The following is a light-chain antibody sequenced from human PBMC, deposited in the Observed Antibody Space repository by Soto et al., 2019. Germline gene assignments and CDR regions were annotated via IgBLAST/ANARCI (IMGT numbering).Light chain of an antibody. CDR1: QSISTY. Sequence: DIQLTQSPSPLSASVGDRVAITCLASQSISTYLNWYQQKPGKAPKVLIYAASNLQSGVPPRFSGSGSGTDFTLTISSLQPEDVATYFCQQSYSTPITFGQGTRLEIK. J-gene: IGKJ5*01. CDR2: AAS. V-gene: IGKV1-39*01. CDR3: QQSYSTPIT.